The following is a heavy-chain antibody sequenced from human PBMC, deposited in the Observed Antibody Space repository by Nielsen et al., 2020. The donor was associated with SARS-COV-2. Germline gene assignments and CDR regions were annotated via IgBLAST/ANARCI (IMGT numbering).Heavy chain of an antibody. CDR3: ARLGYPGWYFDL. J-gene: IGHJ2*01. CDR2: IYYSGST. V-gene: IGHV4-61*01. Sequence: GSLRLSCTVSGGSVSSGTYYWTWIRQPPGKGLEWIGYIYYSGSTNYNPSLKSRVTISVDTSKNQFSLKLSSVTAADTAVYYCARLGYPGWYFDLWGRGTLVTVSS. D-gene: IGHD5-12*01. CDR1: GGSVSSGTYY.